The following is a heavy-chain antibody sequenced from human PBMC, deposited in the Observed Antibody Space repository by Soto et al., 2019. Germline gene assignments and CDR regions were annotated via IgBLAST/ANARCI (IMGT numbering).Heavy chain of an antibody. CDR2: IIPIFGTA. D-gene: IGHD2-15*01. CDR1: GGTFSSYA. V-gene: IGHV1-69*01. Sequence: QVQLVQSGAEVKKPGSSVKVSCKASGGTFSSYAISWVRQAPGQGLEWTGGIIPIFGTANYAQKFQGRVTIPAEGSSSTDYMELSSLRSEDTAVYYFERGKYCSGGSCYSDWFDPWGHGTLVTVSA. J-gene: IGHJ5*02. CDR3: ERGKYCSGGSCYSDWFDP.